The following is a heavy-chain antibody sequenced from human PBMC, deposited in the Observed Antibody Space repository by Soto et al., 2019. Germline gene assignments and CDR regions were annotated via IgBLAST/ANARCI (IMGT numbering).Heavy chain of an antibody. D-gene: IGHD6-19*01. V-gene: IGHV4-59*01. CDR2: NYYSGST. Sequence: DTLSLTCTVSGASMSNYYGSWIRQPPGKGLEWIGYNYYSGSTNYNPSLKSRVTISVDTSKNQFSLKLSSVTAADTAVYYCARGSGDSSGWYSYYYYYYGMDVWGQGTTVTVSS. J-gene: IGHJ6*02. CDR3: ARGSGDSSGWYSYYYYYYGMDV. CDR1: GASMSNYY.